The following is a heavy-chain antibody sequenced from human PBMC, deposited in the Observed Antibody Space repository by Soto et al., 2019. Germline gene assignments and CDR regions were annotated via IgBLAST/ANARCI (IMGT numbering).Heavy chain of an antibody. V-gene: IGHV3-21*01. CDR2: ISSSSSYI. CDR3: ARDLLTDRISSDAFDI. CDR1: GFTFSSYS. D-gene: IGHD2-8*01. J-gene: IGHJ3*02. Sequence: GGSLRLSCAASGFTFSSYSMNWVRQAPGKGLEWVSSISSSSSYIYYADSVKGRFTISRDNAKNSLYLQMNSLRAEDTAVYYCARDLLTDRISSDAFDIWGQGTMVTVSS.